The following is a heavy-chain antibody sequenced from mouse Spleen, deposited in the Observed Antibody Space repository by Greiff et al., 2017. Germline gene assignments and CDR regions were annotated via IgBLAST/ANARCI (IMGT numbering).Heavy chain of an antibody. CDR1: GFTFSSYG. J-gene: IGHJ2*01. Sequence: EVKLVESGGDLVKPGGSLKLSCAASGFTFSSYGMSWVRQTPDKRLEWVATISSGGSYTYYPDSVKGRFTISRDNAKNTLYLQMSSLKSEDTAMYYCAREGYYGSSWDYWGQGTTLTVSS. V-gene: IGHV5-6*01. CDR2: ISSGGSYT. CDR3: AREGYYGSSWDY. D-gene: IGHD1-1*01.